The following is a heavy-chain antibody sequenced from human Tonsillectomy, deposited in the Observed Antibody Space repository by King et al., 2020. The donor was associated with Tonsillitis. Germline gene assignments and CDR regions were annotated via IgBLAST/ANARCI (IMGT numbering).Heavy chain of an antibody. Sequence: VQLVESGGGLVQPGGSLRLSCAASGFTFSSYAMNWVRQAPGKGLEWVSAISGSGDTTYYADSVKGRFTISRDNSKNTLYLQRNSLRAEDTAVYYCAKDLPPYSGTYPPFDYWGQGILVTVSS. J-gene: IGHJ4*02. CDR3: AKDLPPYSGTYPPFDY. CDR1: GFTFSSYA. V-gene: IGHV3-23*04. CDR2: ISGSGDTT. D-gene: IGHD1-26*01.